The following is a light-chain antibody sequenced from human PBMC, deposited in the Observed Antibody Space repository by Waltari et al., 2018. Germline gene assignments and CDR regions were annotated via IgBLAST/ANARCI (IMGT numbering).Light chain of an antibody. CDR3: QTGGHGTWV. CDR2: VNSDGSH. CDR1: SGHSSNI. V-gene: IGLV4-69*01. Sequence: QLLLTQSPSASASLGASVKLTCPLSSGHSSNIIAWHQQQPEKGPRYLMKVNSDGSHSKGDEIPDRFSGSSSGAERYLTISSLQSEDEADYYCQTGGHGTWVFGGGTKLTVL. J-gene: IGLJ3*02.